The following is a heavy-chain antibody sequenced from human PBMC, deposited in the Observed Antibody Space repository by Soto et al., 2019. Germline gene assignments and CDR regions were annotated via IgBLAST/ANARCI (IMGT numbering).Heavy chain of an antibody. Sequence: QVQLVESGGGVVQPGRSLRLSCAASGFTFSSYAMHWVRQAPGKGLEWVAVISYDGSNKYYADSVKGRFTISRDNSKNTLYQQMNRLRADDTAVYYSARDLDSSGFLDYWGQGTLVTVSS. V-gene: IGHV3-30-3*01. CDR2: ISYDGSNK. CDR1: GFTFSSYA. J-gene: IGHJ4*02. D-gene: IGHD3-22*01. CDR3: ARDLDSSGFLDY.